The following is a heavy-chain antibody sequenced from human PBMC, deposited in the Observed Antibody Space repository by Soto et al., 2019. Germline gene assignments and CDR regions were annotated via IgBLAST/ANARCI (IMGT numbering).Heavy chain of an antibody. Sequence: GGSLRLSCAASGFTFDDYAMHWVRPAPGKGLEWVSGISWNSGSIGYADSVKGRFTISRDNAKNSLYLQMNSLRAEDTALYYCAKDNYDFWSGYPDYWGQGTLVTVSS. CDR2: ISWNSGSI. CDR1: GFTFDDYA. D-gene: IGHD3-3*01. V-gene: IGHV3-9*01. J-gene: IGHJ4*02. CDR3: AKDNYDFWSGYPDY.